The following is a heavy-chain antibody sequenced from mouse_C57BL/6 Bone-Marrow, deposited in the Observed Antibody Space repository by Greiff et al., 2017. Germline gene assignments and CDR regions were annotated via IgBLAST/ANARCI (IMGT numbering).Heavy chain of an antibody. Sequence: QVQLQQPGAELVRPGSSVKLSCKASGYTFTSYWMDWVKQRPGQGLEWIGNIYPSDSGTHYNQKFKDKATLTVDKSSSTAYMQLSSLTSEDSAVYYCARSLLRYHYYAMDYWGQGTSVTVSS. J-gene: IGHJ4*01. CDR2: IYPSDSGT. CDR1: GYTFTSYW. V-gene: IGHV1-61*01. D-gene: IGHD1-1*01. CDR3: ARSLLRYHYYAMDY.